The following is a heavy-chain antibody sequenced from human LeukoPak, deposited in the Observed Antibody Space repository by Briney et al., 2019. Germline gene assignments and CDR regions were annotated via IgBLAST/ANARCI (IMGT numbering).Heavy chain of an antibody. CDR1: GGSFSGYH. V-gene: IGHV4-34*01. CDR3: ARVTYYYDSSGYPNPHYFDY. J-gene: IGHJ4*02. CDR2: INHSGST. D-gene: IGHD3-22*01. Sequence: SETLSLTCAVYGGSFSGYHWSWIRQPPGKGLEWIGEINHSGSTNYNPSLKSRVTISVDTSKNQFSLKLSSVTAADAAVYYCARVTYYYDSSGYPNPHYFDYWGQGTLVTVSS.